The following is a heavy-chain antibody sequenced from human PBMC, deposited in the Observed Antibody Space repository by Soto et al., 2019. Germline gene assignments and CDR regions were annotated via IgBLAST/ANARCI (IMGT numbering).Heavy chain of an antibody. CDR1: CYTFSSFG. D-gene: IGHD1-20*01. CDR3: ARDDARLYKINTDY. CDR2: ISAYDGNT. J-gene: IGHJ4*02. V-gene: IGHV1-18*01. Sequence: SGEVSYKASCYTFSSFGISWVRQAPVQGLEWMGWISAYDGNTNYAQKLQGRVTLTTDTSTNTVYMELRSLTSDDTDVYYCARDDARLYKINTDYWGQGTQVTVYS.